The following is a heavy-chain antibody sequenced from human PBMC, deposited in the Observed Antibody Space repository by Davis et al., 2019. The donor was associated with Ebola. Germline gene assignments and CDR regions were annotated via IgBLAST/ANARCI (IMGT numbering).Heavy chain of an antibody. V-gene: IGHV4-59*01. CDR2: IYYSGST. D-gene: IGHD2-15*01. Sequence: MPGGSLRLSCTVSGGSISSYYWSWIRQPPGKGLEWIGYIYYSGSTNYNPSLKSRVTISVDTSKNQFSLKLSSVTAADTAVYYCARDPGTPNYWGQGTLVTVSS. J-gene: IGHJ4*02. CDR1: GGSISSYY. CDR3: ARDPGTPNY.